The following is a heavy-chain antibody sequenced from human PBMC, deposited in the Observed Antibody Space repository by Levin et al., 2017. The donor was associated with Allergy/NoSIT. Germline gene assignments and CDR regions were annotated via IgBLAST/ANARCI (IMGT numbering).Heavy chain of an antibody. D-gene: IGHD4-11*01. Sequence: SQTLSLTCAVSGDSVSSRDWWSWVRQSPGRGLEWIGEIHHSGSPNYNPSLRGRVTISVDKSRAQLSLTLNSVTAADTAVYYCARNDFSNYIEVWGQGTLVTVSS. V-gene: IGHV4-4*02. CDR3: ARNDFSNYIEV. CDR1: GDSVSSRDW. CDR2: IHHSGSP. J-gene: IGHJ4*02.